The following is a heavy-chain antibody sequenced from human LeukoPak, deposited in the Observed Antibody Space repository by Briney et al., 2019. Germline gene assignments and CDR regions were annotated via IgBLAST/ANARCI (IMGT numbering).Heavy chain of an antibody. CDR2: TYYRSKWYY. CDR3: SLARSEYHYGMDV. CDR1: GDSVSSISVA. V-gene: IGHV6-1*01. Sequence: SQTLSLTCAISGDSVSSISVAWNWIRQSPSRGLEWLGRTYYRSKWYYEYAVPVKSRINISPDTSKNQFSLQLTSVTPEDTAVYYCSLARSEYHYGMDVWGQGTTVTVSS. J-gene: IGHJ6*02.